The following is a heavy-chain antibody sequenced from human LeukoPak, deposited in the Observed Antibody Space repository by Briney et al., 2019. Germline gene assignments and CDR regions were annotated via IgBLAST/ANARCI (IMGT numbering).Heavy chain of an antibody. CDR3: ARSSAMAAANFDY. CDR1: GYSFTSYW. CDR2: IYPGDSDT. Sequence: NRGESLKISCKGSGYSFTSYWIGLVRQMPGKGLEWMGIIYPGDSDTRYSPSFQGQVTISADKSISTAYLQWSSLKASDTAMYYCARSSAMAAANFDYWGQGTLVTVSS. J-gene: IGHJ4*02. D-gene: IGHD2-15*01. V-gene: IGHV5-51*01.